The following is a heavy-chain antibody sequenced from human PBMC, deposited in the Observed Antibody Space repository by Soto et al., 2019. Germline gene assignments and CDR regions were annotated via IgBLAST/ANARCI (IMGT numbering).Heavy chain of an antibody. Sequence: SETLSLTCTVSGGSISSSSYYWGWIRQPPGKGLEWIGSIYYSGSTYYNPSLKSRVTISVDTSKNQFSLKLSSVTAADTAVYYCARHPDYGFDYWGQGTLVTVSS. V-gene: IGHV4-39*01. CDR2: IYYSGST. J-gene: IGHJ4*02. D-gene: IGHD4-17*01. CDR3: ARHPDYGFDY. CDR1: GGSISSSSYY.